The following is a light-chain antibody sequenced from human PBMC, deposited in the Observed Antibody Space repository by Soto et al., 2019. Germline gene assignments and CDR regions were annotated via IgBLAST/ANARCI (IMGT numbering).Light chain of an antibody. V-gene: IGKV1-5*03. J-gene: IGKJ3*01. Sequence: DIQMTQSPSTLSASVGDRVTITCRASQSIKNWLAWYQQKPGEAPKLLIYKASTLESGVPSRFSGSGSGTEFTLTISCLQPDDVATYHCQQYNSYSQFTFGPGTKVGIK. CDR1: QSIKNW. CDR3: QQYNSYSQFT. CDR2: KAS.